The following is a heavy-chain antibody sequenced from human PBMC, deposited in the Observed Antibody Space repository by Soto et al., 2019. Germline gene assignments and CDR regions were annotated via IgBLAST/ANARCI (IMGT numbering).Heavy chain of an antibody. CDR2: IIPILGIA. Sequence: ASVKVSCKASGGTFSSYTISWVRQAPGQGLEWMGRIIPILGIANYAQKFQGRVTITADKSTITAYMELSSLRSEDTAVYYCARDRYCSSTSCYIDYYYYGMDVWGQGTTVTVSS. CDR1: GGTFSSYT. J-gene: IGHJ6*02. CDR3: ARDRYCSSTSCYIDYYYYGMDV. V-gene: IGHV1-69*04. D-gene: IGHD2-2*02.